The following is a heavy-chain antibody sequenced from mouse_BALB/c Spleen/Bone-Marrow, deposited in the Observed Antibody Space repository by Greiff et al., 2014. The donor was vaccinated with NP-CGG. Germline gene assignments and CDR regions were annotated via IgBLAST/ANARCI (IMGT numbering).Heavy chain of an antibody. CDR1: GFTFSSFG. CDR2: INSGSSTI. V-gene: IGHV5-17*02. Sequence: EVQLEQSGGGLVQPGGSRKLSCAASGFTFSSFGMHWVRQAPEKGLEWVAYINSGSSTINYADKLKGQVTMSRDNSNNTLFMQMTSLWYEYAVLYCGRRRGSNHWYFDVWGPGTSVTVSS. D-gene: IGHD1-1*01. CDR3: RRRGSNHWYFDV. J-gene: IGHJ1*01.